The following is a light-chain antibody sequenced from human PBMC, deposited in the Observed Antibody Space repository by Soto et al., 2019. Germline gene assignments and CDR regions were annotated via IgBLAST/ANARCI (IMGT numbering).Light chain of an antibody. CDR3: QESYSTSRT. Sequence: DIQMTQSPSTLPASVGDRVTITCRASQTISSWLAWYQQKLGKAPNLLIYAASSLQSGVPSRFSGSGSGTDFTLTISSLQPEDFATYYCQESYSTSRTFGQGTKVDIK. J-gene: IGKJ1*01. CDR1: QTISSW. CDR2: AAS. V-gene: IGKV1-39*01.